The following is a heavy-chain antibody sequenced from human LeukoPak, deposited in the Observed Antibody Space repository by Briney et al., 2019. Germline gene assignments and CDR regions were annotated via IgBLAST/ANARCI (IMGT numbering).Heavy chain of an antibody. Sequence: ASVKVSCKASGYTFTGYYIHWVRQAPGQGLECMGWINPNSGGTNYAQKFQGRVTMTRDTSISTAYMELSRLRSDDTAVYYCARASSLDPSGGYWGQGTLVTVSS. V-gene: IGHV1-2*02. CDR1: GYTFTGYY. CDR2: INPNSGGT. CDR3: ARASSLDPSGGY. D-gene: IGHD3-16*01. J-gene: IGHJ4*02.